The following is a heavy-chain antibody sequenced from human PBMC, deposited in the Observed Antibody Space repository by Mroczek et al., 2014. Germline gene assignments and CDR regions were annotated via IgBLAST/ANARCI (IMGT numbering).Heavy chain of an antibody. CDR1: GFTFSSYG. CDR2: YGNDGSI. D-gene: IGHD3-16*01. Sequence: VQLVQSGEAVVQPGRSLRLSCAASGFTFSSYGMHWVRQAPGQGAGVGWQLYGNDGSINTMQTPXRARFTISRDNSKNTLYLQMNSLRAEDTAVYYCARDFGTRGWFDPWGQGTLVTVSS. V-gene: IGHV3-33*01. J-gene: IGHJ5*02. CDR3: ARDFGTRGWFDP.